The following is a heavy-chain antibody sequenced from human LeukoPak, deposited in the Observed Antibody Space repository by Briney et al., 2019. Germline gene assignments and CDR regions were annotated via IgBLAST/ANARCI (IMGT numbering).Heavy chain of an antibody. J-gene: IGHJ4*02. V-gene: IGHV4-39*01. CDR2: IYCSGST. Sequence: SETLSLTCTVSGGSISSSSYYWGWIRQPPGKGLEWIGSIYCSGSTYYNPSLKSRVTISVDTSKNQFSLKLSSVTAADTAVYYCARRGYSGYGYWGQGTLVTVSS. CDR1: GGSISSSSYY. D-gene: IGHD5-12*01. CDR3: ARRGYSGYGY.